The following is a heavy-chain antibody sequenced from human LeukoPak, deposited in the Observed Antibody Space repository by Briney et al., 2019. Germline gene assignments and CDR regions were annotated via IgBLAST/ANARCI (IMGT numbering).Heavy chain of an antibody. CDR1: GGSISSGGYY. J-gene: IGHJ4*02. Sequence: LSLTCTVSGGSISSGGYYWSWIRPHPGKGLEWIGYIYYSGSTYYNPSLKSRVTISVDTSKNQFSLKLSSVTAADTAVYYCARGSRYSSSQIDYWGQGTLVTVSS. CDR2: IYYSGST. D-gene: IGHD6-13*01. CDR3: ARGSRYSSSQIDY. V-gene: IGHV4-31*03.